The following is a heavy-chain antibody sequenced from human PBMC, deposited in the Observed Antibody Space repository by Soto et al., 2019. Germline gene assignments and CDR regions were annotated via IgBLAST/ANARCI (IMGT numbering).Heavy chain of an antibody. CDR1: GYTFSSYG. J-gene: IGHJ4*02. Sequence: GGSLRLSCVASGYTFSSYGVHWVRQAPGKGLEWLSVISYDGTNKYYADSVKGRFTIARDNSRNTLYLQMNSLRPEDTAVYYCAKAPVTGTLVYFFDYWGQGALVTVSS. CDR3: AKAPVTGTLVYFFDY. D-gene: IGHD1-7*01. CDR2: ISYDGTNK. V-gene: IGHV3-30*18.